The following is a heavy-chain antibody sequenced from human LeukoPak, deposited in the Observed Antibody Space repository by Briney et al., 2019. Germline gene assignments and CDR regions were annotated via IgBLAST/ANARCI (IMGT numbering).Heavy chain of an antibody. Sequence: SETLSLTCTVSGGSISSYFWSWIRQPAGKGPEWIGRIYSSGNTNYNPSLKSRVTMSVDTSKNQFSLKLSSVTAADTAVYYCARGDMMLRGVIDEIDPWGQGTLVTVSS. J-gene: IGHJ5*02. D-gene: IGHD3-10*01. CDR3: ARGDMMLRGVIDEIDP. V-gene: IGHV4-4*07. CDR2: IYSSGNT. CDR1: GGSISSYF.